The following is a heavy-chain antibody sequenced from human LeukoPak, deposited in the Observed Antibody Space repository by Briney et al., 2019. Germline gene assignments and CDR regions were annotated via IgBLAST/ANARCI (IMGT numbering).Heavy chain of an antibody. J-gene: IGHJ4*02. CDR3: ARAAYDYGDYGVDY. D-gene: IGHD4-17*01. CDR1: GYTFTSYD. Sequence: ASVKVSCKASGYTFTSYDINWVRQATGQGLEWMGWMNPNSGNTGYAQKFQGRVTMTRNTSISTAYMELSSLRSEDTAVYYCARAAYDYGDYGVDYWGQGTLVTVPS. CDR2: MNPNSGNT. V-gene: IGHV1-8*01.